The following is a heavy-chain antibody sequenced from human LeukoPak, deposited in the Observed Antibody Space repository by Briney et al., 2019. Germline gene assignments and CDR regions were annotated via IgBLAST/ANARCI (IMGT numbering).Heavy chain of an antibody. V-gene: IGHV4-34*01. J-gene: IGHJ3*02. CDR3: ARGRNDADAFDI. CDR1: GGSISSYY. CDR2: INHSGST. Sequence: SETLSLTCTVSGGSISSYYWSWIRQPPGMGLEWIGEINHSGSTNYNPSLKSRVTISVDTSKNQFSLKLSSVTAADTAVYYCARGRNDADAFDIWGQGTMVTVSS.